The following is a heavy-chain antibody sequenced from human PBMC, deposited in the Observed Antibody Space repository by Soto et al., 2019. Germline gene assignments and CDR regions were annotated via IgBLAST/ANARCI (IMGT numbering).Heavy chain of an antibody. CDR2: TSSGGST. V-gene: IGHV4-61*01. Sequence: QVQLQESGPGLVEPSETLSLTCTVSGGFVNSDTHSWSWILQTPGKRLEWIGFTSSGGSTTNPARRSRVTMSVDTSKNQFSLKMTSVIVADTAVYHCARFVRSCSATTGSTRADVWGQGITVTVAS. CDR3: ARFVRSCSATTGSTRADV. D-gene: IGHD2-2*01. J-gene: IGHJ6*02. CDR1: GGFVNSDTHS.